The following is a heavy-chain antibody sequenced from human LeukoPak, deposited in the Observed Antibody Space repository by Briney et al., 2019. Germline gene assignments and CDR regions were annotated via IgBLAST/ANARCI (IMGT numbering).Heavy chain of an antibody. D-gene: IGHD2-15*01. CDR3: ARDLVVVVAATHDY. CDR2: ISSSSSYI. CDR1: GFTFSSYS. J-gene: IGHJ4*02. Sequence: GGSLRLSCAASGFTFSSYSMNWVRQAPGKGMEWVSSISSSSSYIYYADSVKGQFTISRDNAKNSLYLQMSSLRAEDTAVYYCARDLVVVVAATHDYWGQGTLVTVSS. V-gene: IGHV3-21*01.